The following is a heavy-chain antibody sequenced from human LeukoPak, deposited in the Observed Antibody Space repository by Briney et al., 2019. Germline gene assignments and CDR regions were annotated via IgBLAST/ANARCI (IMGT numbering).Heavy chain of an antibody. D-gene: IGHD1-26*01. V-gene: IGHV3-21*01. CDR3: ARNPDILGVPPSGFDP. Sequence: GGSLRLACAASGFTFSTYSMNWVRQAPGKGLEWVSFISGSSGYIYYADSVKGRFTISRDNPNNSLYLQMNSLRAEDTAVYYCARNPDILGVPPSGFDPWGQGTLVTVSS. CDR2: ISGSSGYI. J-gene: IGHJ5*02. CDR1: GFTFSTYS.